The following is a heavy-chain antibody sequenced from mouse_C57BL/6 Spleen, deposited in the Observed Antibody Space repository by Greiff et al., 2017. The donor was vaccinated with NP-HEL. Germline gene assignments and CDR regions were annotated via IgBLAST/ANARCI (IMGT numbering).Heavy chain of an antibody. CDR2: IRSKSSNYAT. Sequence: DVMLVESGGGLVQPKGSLKLSCAASGFTFNTYAMHWVRQAPGKGLEWVARIRSKSSNYATYYADSVKDRFTISRDDSQSMLYLQMNNLKTEDTAMYYCVRDCSSYEGYYAMDYWGQGTSVTVSS. CDR1: GFTFNTYA. J-gene: IGHJ4*01. V-gene: IGHV10-3*01. CDR3: VRDCSSYEGYYAMDY. D-gene: IGHD1-1*01.